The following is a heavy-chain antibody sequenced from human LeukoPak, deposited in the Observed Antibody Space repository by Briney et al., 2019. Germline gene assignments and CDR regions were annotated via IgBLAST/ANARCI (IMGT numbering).Heavy chain of an antibody. V-gene: IGHV3-30*03. CDR2: ISYDGSNK. D-gene: IGHD2-8*01. CDR1: GFTFSSYG. CDR3: AREYCTNGVCYGFDY. Sequence: PGGSLRLSCAASGFTFSSYGMHWVRQAPGKGLEWVAVISYDGSNKYYADSVKGRFTISRDNSKNTLYLQMNSLRAEDTAVYYCAREYCTNGVCYGFDYWGQGTLVTVSS. J-gene: IGHJ4*02.